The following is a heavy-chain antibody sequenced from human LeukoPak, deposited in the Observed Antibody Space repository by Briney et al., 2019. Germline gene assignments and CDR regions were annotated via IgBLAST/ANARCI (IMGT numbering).Heavy chain of an antibody. Sequence: PGRSLRLSCAASGLTFSSYGMHWVRQAPGKGLEWVAVISYDGTIRNYADSVKGRFTISRENAKNSLYLQMNSLRAGDTAVYYCARGGYSYGYNYFDYWGQGTLVTVSS. J-gene: IGHJ4*02. D-gene: IGHD5-18*01. CDR1: GLTFSSYG. CDR3: ARGGYSYGYNYFDY. V-gene: IGHV3-30*03. CDR2: ISYDGTIR.